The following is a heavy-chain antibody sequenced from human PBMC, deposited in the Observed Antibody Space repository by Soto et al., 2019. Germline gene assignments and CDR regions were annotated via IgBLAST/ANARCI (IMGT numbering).Heavy chain of an antibody. CDR2: ISYDGSNK. Sequence: QVQLVESGGGVVQPGRSLRLSCAASGFTFSSYGMHWVRQAPGKGLEWVAVISYDGSNKYYADSVKGRFTISRDNSKNTLYLQMNSLRAEDPAVYYCAKEIAVSTNDYWGQGTLVTVSS. D-gene: IGHD3-22*01. CDR1: GFTFSSYG. J-gene: IGHJ4*02. V-gene: IGHV3-30*18. CDR3: AKEIAVSTNDY.